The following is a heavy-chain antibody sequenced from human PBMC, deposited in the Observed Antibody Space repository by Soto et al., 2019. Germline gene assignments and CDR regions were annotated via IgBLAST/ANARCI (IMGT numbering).Heavy chain of an antibody. J-gene: IGHJ2*01. CDR1: GFTFRSYA. V-gene: IGHV3-23*01. CDR3: AKEPVGPDWYFDL. CDR2: ISGSGIST. Sequence: DVQLLESGGGLVQPGGSLRLSCAASGFTFRSYAMSWVRQAPGKGLEWVSGISGSGISTHYADSVKGRFTVSRDNSKNTLYLQMNGLRAADTAVYNCAKEPVGPDWYFDLWGRGTLVTVSS.